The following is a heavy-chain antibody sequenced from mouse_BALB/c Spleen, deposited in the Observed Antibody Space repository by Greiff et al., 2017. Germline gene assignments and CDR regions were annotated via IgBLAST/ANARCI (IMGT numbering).Heavy chain of an antibody. D-gene: IGHD2-3*01. Sequence: ESGPGLVKPSQSLSLTCSVTGYSITSGYYWNWIRQFPGNKLEWMGYISYDGSNNYNPSLKNRISITRDTSKNQFFLKLNSVTTEDTATYYCASGDGYYYAMDYWGQGTSVTVSS. CDR2: ISYDGSN. J-gene: IGHJ4*01. V-gene: IGHV3-6*02. CDR1: GYSITSGYY. CDR3: ASGDGYYYAMDY.